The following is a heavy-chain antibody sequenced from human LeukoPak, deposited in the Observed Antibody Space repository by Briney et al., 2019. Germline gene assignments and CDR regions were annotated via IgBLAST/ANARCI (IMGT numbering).Heavy chain of an antibody. D-gene: IGHD2/OR15-2a*01. CDR2: IYPGDSDT. CDR3: ARIDAEVTSTATNTFFYMDV. Sequence: GESLKISCKGSGYSFTNYWIGWVRQMPGKGLEWMGIIYPGDSDTRYSPSFQGQVTISADRSISTAYLQWRSLRPSDTAIYYCARIDAEVTSTATNTFFYMDVWGKGTTVTVSS. V-gene: IGHV5-51*01. J-gene: IGHJ6*04. CDR1: GYSFTNYW.